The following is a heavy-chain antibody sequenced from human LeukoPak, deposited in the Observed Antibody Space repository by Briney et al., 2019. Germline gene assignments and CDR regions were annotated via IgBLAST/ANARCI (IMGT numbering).Heavy chain of an antibody. CDR2: IYHGDSDT. CDR3: ARRGYSSEEYDY. D-gene: IGHD5-18*01. V-gene: IGHV5-51*01. Sequence: DSLKISCKGSGYRFTSYWIGWVRQMPGKGLEWMGIIYHGDSDTRYSPSFQGQVTISADKSISTAYLQWSSLKASDTAIYYCARRGYSSEEYDYWGQGTLVTVSS. CDR1: GYRFTSYW. J-gene: IGHJ4*02.